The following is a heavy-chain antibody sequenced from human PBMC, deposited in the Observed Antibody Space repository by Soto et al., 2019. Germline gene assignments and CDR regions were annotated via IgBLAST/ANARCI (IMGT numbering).Heavy chain of an antibody. V-gene: IGHV3-74*01. J-gene: IGHJ4*02. CDR2: IDSDGSTT. Sequence: GGSLRLSCAASGFTFSNYWMHWVRQAPGRGLVWVSHIDSDGSTTIYADSVEGRFTISRDNSKNTLYLQMNSLRAEDTAVYYCAKDLASLLIAAAGPFDYWGQGTLVTVSS. D-gene: IGHD6-13*01. CDR1: GFTFSNYW. CDR3: AKDLASLLIAAAGPFDY.